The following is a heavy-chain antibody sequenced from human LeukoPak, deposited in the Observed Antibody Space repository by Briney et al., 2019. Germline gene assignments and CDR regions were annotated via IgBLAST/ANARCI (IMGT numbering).Heavy chain of an antibody. CDR2: IIEKGNA. D-gene: IGHD3-10*01. CDR1: GGSFSSYS. V-gene: IGHV4-34*01. J-gene: IGHJ2*01. Sequence: SETLSLTCALYGGSFSSYSWSWTWIRQTPEKGLEWIGEIIEKGNANYNPSRKSRVTIDLDASKNHFYLKLTSMTAADTAMYYCARGYYPPRLYFDLWGRGTLVTVSS. CDR3: ARGYYPPRLYFDL.